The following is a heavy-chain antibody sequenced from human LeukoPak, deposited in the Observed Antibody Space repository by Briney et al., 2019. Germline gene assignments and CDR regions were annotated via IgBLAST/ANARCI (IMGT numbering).Heavy chain of an antibody. V-gene: IGHV4-30-2*01. CDR1: GSSISSGGYY. Sequence: SETLSLTCTVSGSSISSGGYYWSWIRQPPGKGLEWIGYIYHSGSTYYNPSLKSRVTISVDRSKNQFSLKLSSVTAADTAVYYCAGERMTTVTNYYYYYMDVWGKGTTVTVSS. J-gene: IGHJ6*03. CDR3: AGERMTTVTNYYYYYMDV. D-gene: IGHD4-11*01. CDR2: IYHSGST.